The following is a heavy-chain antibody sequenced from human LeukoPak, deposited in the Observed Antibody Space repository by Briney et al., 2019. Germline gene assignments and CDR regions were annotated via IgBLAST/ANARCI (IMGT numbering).Heavy chain of an antibody. Sequence: GXSLRXXCAASGFTFRSYAMHWVRQAPGKGLEWVAVISYDGSNKYYADSVKGRFTISRDNSKNRLYLQMNRLRDEDTDVYYCAKXPVMVRXHLDTIDYWGQGTLVTVSS. CDR2: ISYDGSNK. D-gene: IGHD3-10*01. V-gene: IGHV3-30*04. CDR3: AKXPVMVRXHLDTIDY. CDR1: GFTFRSYA. J-gene: IGHJ4*02.